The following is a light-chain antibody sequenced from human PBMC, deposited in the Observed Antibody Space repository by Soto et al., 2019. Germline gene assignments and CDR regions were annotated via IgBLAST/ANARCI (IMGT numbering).Light chain of an antibody. Sequence: QSVLTQPASVSGSPGQSITISCTGTTSDVGGYNFVSWYQLHPGKAPKLMIFEVSNRPSGVSNRFSGSKSGNTASLTISGLQAEDEADYYCSSYTSSGTRVFRTGTKLTVL. J-gene: IGLJ1*01. V-gene: IGLV2-14*01. CDR2: EVS. CDR1: TSDVGGYNF. CDR3: SSYTSSGTRV.